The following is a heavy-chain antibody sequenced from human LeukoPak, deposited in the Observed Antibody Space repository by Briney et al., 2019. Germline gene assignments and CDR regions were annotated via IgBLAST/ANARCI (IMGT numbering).Heavy chain of an antibody. D-gene: IGHD2-2*01. J-gene: IGHJ4*02. CDR1: GYTFTDYY. Sequence: ASVKVSCKVSGYTFTDYYMHWVQQAPGKGLEWMGLVDPEDGETIYAEKFQGRVTITADTSTDTAYMELSSLRSEGTAVYYCATSRKHCSSTSCYVVDYWGQGTLVTVSS. CDR2: VDPEDGET. V-gene: IGHV1-69-2*01. CDR3: ATSRKHCSSTSCYVVDY.